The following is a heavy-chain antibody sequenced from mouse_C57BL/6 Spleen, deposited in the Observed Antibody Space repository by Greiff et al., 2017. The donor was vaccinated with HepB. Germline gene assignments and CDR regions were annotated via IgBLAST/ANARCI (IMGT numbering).Heavy chain of an antibody. CDR3: ARAGYDYDDAMDY. J-gene: IGHJ4*01. CDR2: IYPSDSET. Sequence: QVQLQQPGAELVRPGSSVKLSCKASGYTFTSYWMDWVKQRPGQGLEWIGNIYPSDSETHYNQKFKDKATLTVDKSSSTAYMQLSSLTSEDSAVYYCARAGYDYDDAMDYWGQGTSVIVSS. D-gene: IGHD2-4*01. CDR1: GYTFTSYW. V-gene: IGHV1-61*01.